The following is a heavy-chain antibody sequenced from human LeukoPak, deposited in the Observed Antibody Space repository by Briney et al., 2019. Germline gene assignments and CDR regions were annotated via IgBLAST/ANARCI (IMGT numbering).Heavy chain of an antibody. J-gene: IGHJ4*02. Sequence: GGSLRLSCAASGFTFSAYWMTWVRQAPGKGLEWVAFIRYDGSNKYYADSVKGRFTISRDNSKNTLYLQMNSLRAEDTAVYYCAKESSLLWFGKDYWGQGTLVTVSS. CDR1: GFTFSAYW. CDR2: IRYDGSNK. D-gene: IGHD3-10*01. V-gene: IGHV3-30*02. CDR3: AKESSLLWFGKDY.